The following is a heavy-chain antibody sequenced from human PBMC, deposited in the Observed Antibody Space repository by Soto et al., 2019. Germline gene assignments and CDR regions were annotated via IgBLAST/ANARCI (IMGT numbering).Heavy chain of an antibody. J-gene: IGHJ4*02. CDR3: ARGGLEPFDY. Sequence: PGGSLRLSCATSGFTVSSDWMHWVRQAPGKGLVWVSRINKDGSYRNYADFVEGRFTISRDEAKSELYLQMDRLRAEDTAVYYCARGGLEPFDYLGQGALVTVSS. D-gene: IGHD1-1*01. CDR1: GFTVSSDW. V-gene: IGHV3-74*01. CDR2: INKDGSYR.